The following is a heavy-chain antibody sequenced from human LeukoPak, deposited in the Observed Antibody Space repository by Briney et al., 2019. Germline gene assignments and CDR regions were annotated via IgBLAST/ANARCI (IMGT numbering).Heavy chain of an antibody. CDR1: GFTFSNYN. CDR2: ISTTSNYI. Sequence: GGSLKLSCAASGFTFSNYNMDWVRQAPGKGLEWVSSISTTSNYIYYADSVKGRFTISRDNAKNSLYLQMNSLRAEDTAVYFCARDRIIYGDYGDAFDIWGQGTMVTVSS. D-gene: IGHD4-17*01. V-gene: IGHV3-21*01. CDR3: ARDRIIYGDYGDAFDI. J-gene: IGHJ3*02.